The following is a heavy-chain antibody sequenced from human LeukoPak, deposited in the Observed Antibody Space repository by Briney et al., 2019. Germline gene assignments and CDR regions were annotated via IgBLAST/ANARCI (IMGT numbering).Heavy chain of an antibody. J-gene: IGHJ4*02. CDR3: ARGLDGVDY. CDR1: GGSFSGYY. Sequence: SETLPLTCAVYGGSFSGYYWSWIRQPPGKGLEWIGEINHSGSTNYNPSLKSRVTISVDTSKNQFSLKLSSVTAADTAVYYCARGLDGVDYWGQGTLVTVSS. D-gene: IGHD3-9*01. V-gene: IGHV4-34*01. CDR2: INHSGST.